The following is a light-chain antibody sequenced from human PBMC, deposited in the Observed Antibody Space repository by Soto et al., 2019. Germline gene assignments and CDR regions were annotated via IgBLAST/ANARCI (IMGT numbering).Light chain of an antibody. Sequence: AIQMTQSPSSLSASVGDRVTIPCRASQGIRNDLGWSQQKPGKAPKVLIYAASSIQSGVPSRFSGSGSGTDFTLIISSLQPEDFATDYCLQDYNYPFTFGPGTKVDIK. CDR3: LQDYNYPFT. J-gene: IGKJ3*01. CDR2: AAS. CDR1: QGIRND. V-gene: IGKV1-6*01.